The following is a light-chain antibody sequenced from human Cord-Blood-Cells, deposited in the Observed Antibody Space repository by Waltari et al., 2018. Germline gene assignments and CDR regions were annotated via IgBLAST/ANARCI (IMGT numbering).Light chain of an antibody. CDR3: GTWDSSLSAGWV. V-gene: IGLV1-51*01. CDR1: SSNIGNNY. Sequence: QSVLTQPPSVSAAPGQKVTISCSGSSSNIGNNYVSWYQQLPGTAPNLLIYDNNKRPSGITDRFSGSKSGTSATLGITGRQTGDEADYYCGTWDSSLSAGWVFGGGTKLTVL. J-gene: IGLJ3*02. CDR2: DNN.